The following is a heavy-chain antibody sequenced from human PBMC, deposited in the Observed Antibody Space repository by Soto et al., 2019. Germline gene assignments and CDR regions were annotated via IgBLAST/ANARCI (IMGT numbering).Heavy chain of an antibody. CDR1: GYTFTGYY. D-gene: IGHD6-25*01. Sequence: ASVKVSCKASGYTFTGYYMHWVRQAPGQGLEWMGIINPSGGSTSYAQKFQGRVTMTRDTSTSTVYMELSSLRSEDTAVYYCARDRHIVAAAPDYYFDYWGQGTLVTVSS. CDR3: ARDRHIVAAAPDYYFDY. V-gene: IGHV1-46*01. CDR2: INPSGGST. J-gene: IGHJ4*02.